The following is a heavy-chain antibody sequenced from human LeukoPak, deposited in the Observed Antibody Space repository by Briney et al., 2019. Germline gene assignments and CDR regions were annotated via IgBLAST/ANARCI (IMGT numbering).Heavy chain of an antibody. CDR3: ARVPTDYYDSSGYYYAHDY. D-gene: IGHD3-22*01. V-gene: IGHV3-21*01. CDR1: GFTFSSYS. Sequence: GGSLRLSCAASGFTFSSYSMSWVRQAPGKGLEWVSSISSSSSYIYYADSVKGRFTISRDNAKNSLYLQMNSLRAEDTAVYYCARVPTDYYDSSGYYYAHDYWGQGTLVTVSS. CDR2: ISSSSSYI. J-gene: IGHJ4*02.